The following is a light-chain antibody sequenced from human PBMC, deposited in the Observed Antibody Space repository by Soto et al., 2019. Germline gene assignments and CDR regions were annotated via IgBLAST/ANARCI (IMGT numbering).Light chain of an antibody. J-gene: IGLJ3*02. V-gene: IGLV2-14*03. CDR1: TSDVGGYNY. Sequence: QSVLTQPASVSGSPGRSITISCTGTTSDVGGYNYVSWYQQHPGKAPKLIIFDVTDRPSGVSDRFSGSKSGNTASLTITGVQAEDEADYYCTSYTSNSTLVFGGGTKVPVL. CDR3: TSYTSNSTLV. CDR2: DVT.